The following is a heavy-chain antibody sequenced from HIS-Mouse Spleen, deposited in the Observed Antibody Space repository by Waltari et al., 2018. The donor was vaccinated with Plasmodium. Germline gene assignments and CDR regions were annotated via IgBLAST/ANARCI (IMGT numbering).Heavy chain of an antibody. CDR2: IYYDGSNK. CDR1: GFTFSSYG. D-gene: IGHD3-3*01. V-gene: IGHV3-30*18. J-gene: IGHJ4*02. Sequence: QVQLVESGGGVVQPGRSLRLSCAASGFTFSSYGMHWVRQAPGKGVDGLAVIYYDGSNKYYADSVKGRFTISRDNSKNTLYLQMNSLRAEDTAVYYCAKEVLGYYDFWSRPDYWGQGTLVTVSS. CDR3: AKEVLGYYDFWSRPDY.